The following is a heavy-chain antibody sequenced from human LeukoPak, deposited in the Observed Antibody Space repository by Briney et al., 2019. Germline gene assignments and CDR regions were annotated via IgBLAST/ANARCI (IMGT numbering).Heavy chain of an antibody. D-gene: IGHD2-15*01. CDR1: TGSFSGYS. Sequence: SETLSLTCAVYTGSFSGYSWTWIRQSPGKGLEWIGEIDHSGTSKYNPSLKSRVTISVDTSKNQFSLKLSSVTAADTAVYYCAYGVVVATADYWGQGTLVTVSS. CDR2: IDHSGTS. J-gene: IGHJ4*02. CDR3: AYGVVVATADY. V-gene: IGHV4-34*01.